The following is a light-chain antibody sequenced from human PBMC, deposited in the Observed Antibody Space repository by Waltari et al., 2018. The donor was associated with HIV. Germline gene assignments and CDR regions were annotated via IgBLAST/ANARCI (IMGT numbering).Light chain of an antibody. J-gene: IGLJ2*01. V-gene: IGLV1-44*01. CDR1: SSNIGRNT. CDR2: SNN. Sequence: QSVLTQPPSASGTPGQRVPIPCSGSSSNIGRNTLTWYQQLPGTAPKLLIYSNNQRPSGVPDRFSGSKSGTSASLAISGVQSEDEADYYCAAWDDSLNGVVFGGGTKLTVL. CDR3: AAWDDSLNGVV.